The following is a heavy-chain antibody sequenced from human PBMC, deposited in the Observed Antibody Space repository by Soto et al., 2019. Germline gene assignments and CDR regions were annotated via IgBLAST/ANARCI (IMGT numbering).Heavy chain of an antibody. V-gene: IGHV3-23*01. J-gene: IGHJ6*02. D-gene: IGHD3-3*01. CDR3: AKDRASSLRFLEWFPLVDGIDF. CDR1: GFTFSSYA. Sequence: GGSLRPSCAPSGFTFSSYAISWVRQPPGKGREWVSAISGSGGSTYYAGAVKGRFTNSKDNSKNTLYLQMNSLRAEDTAVYYCAKDRASSLRFLEWFPLVDGIDFWGQGTTVTVSS. CDR2: ISGSGGST.